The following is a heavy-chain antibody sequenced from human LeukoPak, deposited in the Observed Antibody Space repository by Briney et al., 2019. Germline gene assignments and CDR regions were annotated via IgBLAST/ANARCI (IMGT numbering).Heavy chain of an antibody. CDR2: ISSSSSTT. Sequence: GGSLRLSCAASGFTFSSYSMNWVRQAPGKGLEWVSYISSSSSTTYYADSVKGRFTISRDNAKNSLYLQMNSLRAEDTAVYYWGRGNAVDYYDSSGYYTDFDYWGQGTLVTVSS. CDR3: GRGNAVDYYDSSGYYTDFDY. V-gene: IGHV3-48*01. CDR1: GFTFSSYS. J-gene: IGHJ4*02. D-gene: IGHD3-22*01.